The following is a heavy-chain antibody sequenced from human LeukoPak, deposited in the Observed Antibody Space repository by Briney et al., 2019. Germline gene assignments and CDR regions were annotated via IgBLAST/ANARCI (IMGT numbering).Heavy chain of an antibody. V-gene: IGHV4-59*01. J-gene: IGHJ4*02. D-gene: IGHD6-13*01. CDR1: GGSISSYY. CDR3: AKVPMRLIAAAGTFDY. Sequence: SETLSLTCTVSGGSISSYYWSWIRQPPGKGLEWIGYIYYSGSTNYNPSLKSRVTISVDTSKNQFSLKLSSVTAADTAVYYCAKVPMRLIAAAGTFDYWGQGTLVTVSS. CDR2: IYYSGST.